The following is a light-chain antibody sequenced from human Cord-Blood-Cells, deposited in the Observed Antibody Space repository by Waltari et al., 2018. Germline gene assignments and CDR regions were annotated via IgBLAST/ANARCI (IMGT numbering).Light chain of an antibody. J-gene: IGKJ4*01. CDR2: DAY. Sequence: EIVLTQSPATLSLSTGERATLPCRASQRVSSYLAWYQQKPGKAPRLLIYDAYTRATCIPARFSGSGSGTDFTLTISSLEPEDFAVYYCQQRSNLLTFGGGTKVEIK. CDR1: QRVSSY. V-gene: IGKV3-11*01. CDR3: QQRSNLLT.